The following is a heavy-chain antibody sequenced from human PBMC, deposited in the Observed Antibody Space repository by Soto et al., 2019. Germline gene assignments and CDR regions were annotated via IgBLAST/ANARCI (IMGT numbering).Heavy chain of an antibody. D-gene: IGHD6-13*01. Sequence: QVHLVQSGAEVKKPGASVKASCKASGYTSTSYAMHWVRQAPGQRLEWMGWINAGNGNTKYSQKFQGRVTITRDTSASTAYMELSSLRSEDTAVYYCARYQHSSSWFHSDWGQGTLVTVFS. CDR1: GYTSTSYA. V-gene: IGHV1-3*01. J-gene: IGHJ4*02. CDR3: ARYQHSSSWFHSD. CDR2: INAGNGNT.